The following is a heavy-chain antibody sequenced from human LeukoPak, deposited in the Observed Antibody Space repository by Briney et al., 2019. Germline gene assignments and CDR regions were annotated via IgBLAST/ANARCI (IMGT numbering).Heavy chain of an antibody. J-gene: IGHJ1*01. CDR3: ARRRYYDSTGFLD. D-gene: IGHD3-22*01. CDR2: IYYSGSS. CDR1: GDSISSSSYY. Sequence: SETLSLTCTVSGDSISSSSYYWGWDRQPPGKGLEWIGDIYYSGSSYYSPSLKSRVTISLDTSKNQFSLELRSVTAADTAVYYCARRRYYDSTGFLDWGQGSLVSVSS. V-gene: IGHV4-39*01.